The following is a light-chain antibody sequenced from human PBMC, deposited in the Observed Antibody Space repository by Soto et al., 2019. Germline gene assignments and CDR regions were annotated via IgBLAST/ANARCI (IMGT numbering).Light chain of an antibody. Sequence: DIQMTQSPSSVSASVGDRVTITCRASQDISGWLAWYQQRPGKAPKLLIYATSSLQGGGPSRFSGSGSGTDFTLNIASLQHEDFGTYYCQQAKSVPLTFGGGTKVEIK. J-gene: IGKJ4*01. CDR1: QDISGW. CDR3: QQAKSVPLT. V-gene: IGKV1-12*01. CDR2: ATS.